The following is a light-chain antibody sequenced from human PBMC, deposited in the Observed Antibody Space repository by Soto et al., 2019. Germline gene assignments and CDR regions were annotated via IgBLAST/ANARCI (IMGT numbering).Light chain of an antibody. CDR3: QPANSFPLT. CDR2: AAT. CDR1: QDISSW. V-gene: IGKV1-12*01. J-gene: IGKJ4*01. Sequence: DIPMTQSPSSVSASVGDRVTITCRTSQDISSWLAWYQQEPGKAPKLLIYAATSLQSGVPSRFTGSGSRTDFTLTISSLQPEDFANYYYQPANSFPLTFGGGNKVEI.